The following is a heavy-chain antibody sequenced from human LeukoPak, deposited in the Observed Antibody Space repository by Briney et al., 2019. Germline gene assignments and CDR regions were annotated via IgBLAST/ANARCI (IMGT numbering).Heavy chain of an antibody. CDR1: GGSISSSSYY. CDR3: ARLYFPATRFDY. D-gene: IGHD5-24*01. CDR2: IYHSGRT. Sequence: SETLSLTCTVSGGSISSSSYYWGWFRQPPGKGLEWIGSIYHSGRTFYNPSLKSRVTISVDTSKNQFSLKLTSVTAADTAVYYCARLYFPATRFDYWGQGTLVTVSS. V-gene: IGHV4-39*07. J-gene: IGHJ4*02.